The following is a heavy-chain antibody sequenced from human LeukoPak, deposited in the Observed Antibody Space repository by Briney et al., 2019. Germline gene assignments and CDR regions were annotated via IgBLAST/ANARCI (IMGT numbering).Heavy chain of an antibody. CDR2: INPNSGGT. Sequence: ASVKVSCKASGYTFTSYYMHWVRQAPGQGIEWMGWINPNSGGTNFAQKFQGRVSMTRDTSISTAYMELSRLRSDDTAVYYCARELGSGYYRYFDYWGQGTLVTVSS. D-gene: IGHD3-22*01. V-gene: IGHV1-2*02. J-gene: IGHJ4*02. CDR3: ARELGSGYYRYFDY. CDR1: GYTFTSYY.